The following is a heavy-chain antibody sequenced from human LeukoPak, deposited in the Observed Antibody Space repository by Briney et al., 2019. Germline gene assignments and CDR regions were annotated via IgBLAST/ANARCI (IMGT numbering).Heavy chain of an antibody. CDR3: ARGSYDFWSGYNNWFDP. J-gene: IGHJ5*02. V-gene: IGHV3-30-3*01. CDR1: GFTFSSYA. CDR2: ISYDGSNK. Sequence: GRSLRLSCAASGFTFSSYAMHWVRQAPGKGLEWVAVISYDGSNKYYADSVKGRFTIPRDNSKNTLYLQMNSLRAEDTAVYYCARGSYDFWSGYNNWFDPWGQGTLVTVSS. D-gene: IGHD3-3*01.